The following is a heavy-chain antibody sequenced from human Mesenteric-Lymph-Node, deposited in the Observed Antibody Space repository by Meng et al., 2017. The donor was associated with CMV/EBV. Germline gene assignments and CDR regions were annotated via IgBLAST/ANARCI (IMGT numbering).Heavy chain of an antibody. Sequence: KASGYNFTSYYIHWVRQAPGQGLEWMGIINPGGGSTTYAQKFLGRVTMTRDTSSSTVYMELSSLIYDDTAVYFCASGGPTVSGLAVDHWGQGTLVTVSS. CDR1: GYNFTSYY. V-gene: IGHV1-46*01. CDR3: ASGGPTVSGLAVDH. D-gene: IGHD3-22*01. J-gene: IGHJ4*02. CDR2: INPGGGST.